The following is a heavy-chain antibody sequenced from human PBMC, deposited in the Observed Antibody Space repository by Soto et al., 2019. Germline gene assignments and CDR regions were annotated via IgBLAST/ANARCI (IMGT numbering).Heavy chain of an antibody. CDR1: GGTFSSYA. CDR2: IIPIFGTA. CDR3: AREAQTAEYFQH. Sequence: QVQLVQSGAEVKKPGSSVKVSCKASGGTFSSYAISWVRQAPGQGLEWMGGIIPIFGTANYAQNFQGRVTITADKSTVTAYMELSSLRSEDTAVYYCAREAQTAEYFQHWGQDTLVTVSS. V-gene: IGHV1-69*06. J-gene: IGHJ1*01.